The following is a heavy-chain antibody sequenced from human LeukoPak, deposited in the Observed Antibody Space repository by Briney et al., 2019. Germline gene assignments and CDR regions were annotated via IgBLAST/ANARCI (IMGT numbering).Heavy chain of an antibody. CDR2: ISNSGGNT. Sequence: GGSLRLSCAASGFTLTTYAMTWVRQAPGKGLEWVSAISNSGGNTYYADSVKGRFTISRDNSKNTLYLQMNSLRAEDTAVYYCAKDGGIWGQGTMVTVSS. CDR1: GFTLTTYA. CDR3: AKDGGI. V-gene: IGHV3-23*01. J-gene: IGHJ3*02. D-gene: IGHD3-3*01.